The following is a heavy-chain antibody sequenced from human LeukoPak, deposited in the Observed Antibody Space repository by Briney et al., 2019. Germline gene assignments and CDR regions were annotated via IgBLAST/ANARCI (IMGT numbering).Heavy chain of an antibody. J-gene: IGHJ4*02. CDR3: ARVHYYGSGLSSYFDY. Sequence: KPSETLSLTCTVSGGSISSFYWSWIRQPPGKGLEWIGYIYYTGSTKYNPSLKSRVTISVDTSKNQFSLKLSSVTAADTAVYYCARVHYYGSGLSSYFDYWGQGSLVSVSS. CDR2: IYYTGST. V-gene: IGHV4-59*01. D-gene: IGHD3-10*01. CDR1: GGSISSFY.